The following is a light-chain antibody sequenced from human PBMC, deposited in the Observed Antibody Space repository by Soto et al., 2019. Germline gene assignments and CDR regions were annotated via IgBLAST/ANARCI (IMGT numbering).Light chain of an antibody. CDR1: SGHSSYA. Sequence: QPVLTQSPSASASLGASVKLTCTLSSGHSSYAIAWHQQQPEKGPRYLMKLNSDGSHSKGDGIPDRFSGSSSGAERYLTSSSLQSEDEADYYCQPWGTGIQVFGGGTKLTVL. CDR3: QPWGTGIQV. J-gene: IGLJ2*01. V-gene: IGLV4-69*01. CDR2: LNSDGSH.